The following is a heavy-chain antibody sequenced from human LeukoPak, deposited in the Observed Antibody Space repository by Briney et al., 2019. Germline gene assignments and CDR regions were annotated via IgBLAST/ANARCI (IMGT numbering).Heavy chain of an antibody. D-gene: IGHD2-2*01. CDR3: ARDPVDDDARLDY. CDR2: INPSGGST. V-gene: IGHV1-46*01. J-gene: IGHJ4*02. CDR1: GYTFTSYY. Sequence: ASVKVSCKASGYTFTSYYMHWVRHAPGQGLEWMGIINPSGGSTSYAQKFQGRVTMTRDMSTSTVYMELSSLRSEDTAVYYCARDPVDDDARLDYWGQGTLVTVSS.